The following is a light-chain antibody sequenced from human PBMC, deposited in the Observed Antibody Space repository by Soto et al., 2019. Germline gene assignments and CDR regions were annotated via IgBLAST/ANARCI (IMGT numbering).Light chain of an antibody. CDR1: QSVSKY. J-gene: IGKJ1*01. CDR2: GAS. CDR3: QHYNNWPPWT. Sequence: EIALTQSPATLSLSPGERATLSCRASQSVSKYLAWYQQKPGQAPRLLIYGASTRATGIPARFSGSGSGTEFTLTISSLQSEDFAVYYCQHYNNWPPWTFGQGTKVDIK. V-gene: IGKV3-15*01.